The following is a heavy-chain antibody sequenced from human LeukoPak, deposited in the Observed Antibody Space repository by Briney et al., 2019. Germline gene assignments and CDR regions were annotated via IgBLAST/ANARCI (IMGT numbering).Heavy chain of an antibody. Sequence: TPSETLSLTCTVSGGSISSGSYYWSWIRQPAGKGLEWIGRIYTSGSTNYNPSLKSRVTISVDTSKNQFSLKLSSVTAADTAVYYCARSGYSYGGPSSLDYWGQGTLVTVSS. CDR1: GGSISSGSYY. CDR3: ARSGYSYGGPSSLDY. CDR2: IYTSGST. J-gene: IGHJ4*02. D-gene: IGHD5-18*01. V-gene: IGHV4-61*02.